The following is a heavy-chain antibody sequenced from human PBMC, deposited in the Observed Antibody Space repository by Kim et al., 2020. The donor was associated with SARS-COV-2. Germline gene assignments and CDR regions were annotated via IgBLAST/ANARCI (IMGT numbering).Heavy chain of an antibody. D-gene: IGHD7-27*01. J-gene: IGHJ4*02. CDR3: ASTRNNWGFYFDY. Sequence: NPSLKSRVTISVDTSKNQFSLKLSSVTAADTAVYYCASTRNNWGFYFDYWGQGTLVTVSS. V-gene: IGHV4-39*01.